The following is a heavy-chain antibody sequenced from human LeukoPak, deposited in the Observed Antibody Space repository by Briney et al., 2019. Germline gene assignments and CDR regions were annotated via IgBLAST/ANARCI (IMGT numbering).Heavy chain of an antibody. CDR3: AKPRGGYYFDY. CDR1: GFTFSSYA. CDR2: ISYDGSNK. J-gene: IGHJ4*02. Sequence: GRSLRLSCAASGFTFSSYAMHWVRQAPGKGLEWVAVISYDGSNKYYADSVKGRFTISRDNSKNTLYLQMNSLRPEGTAVYYCAKPRGGYYFDYWGQGTLVTVSS. V-gene: IGHV3-30-3*02. D-gene: IGHD3-3*01.